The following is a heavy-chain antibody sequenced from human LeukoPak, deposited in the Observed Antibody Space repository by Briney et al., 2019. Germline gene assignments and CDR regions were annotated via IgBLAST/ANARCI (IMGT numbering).Heavy chain of an antibody. CDR1: GFTFSSYA. CDR2: LSGSGGST. J-gene: IGHJ4*02. CDR3: AKVVGGIFDN. V-gene: IGHV3-23*01. Sequence: QPGGSLRLSCAASGFTFSSYAMSWVRQAPGEGLERVSGLSGSGGSTYYGDSVKGRFTISRDNSKNTLYLQMDSLRAEDTAVYYCAKVVGGIFDNWGQGTLVTVSS. D-gene: IGHD2-15*01.